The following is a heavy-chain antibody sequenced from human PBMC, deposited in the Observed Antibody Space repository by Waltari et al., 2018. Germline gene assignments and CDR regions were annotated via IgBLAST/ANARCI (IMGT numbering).Heavy chain of an antibody. CDR2: INGDGSTI. D-gene: IGHD3-9*01. V-gene: IGHV3-74*01. J-gene: IGHJ4*02. CDR3: ASAYYDILD. CDR1: GFTFSSYW. Sequence: EVHLEESGGGLVQPGGSLRLSCAASGFTFSSYWMHWVRQAPGKGLVWVSRINGDGSTITYADSVKGRFTISRDNAKNTLYLQLNSLRVEDTAVYHCASAYYDILDWGQGTLVTVSS.